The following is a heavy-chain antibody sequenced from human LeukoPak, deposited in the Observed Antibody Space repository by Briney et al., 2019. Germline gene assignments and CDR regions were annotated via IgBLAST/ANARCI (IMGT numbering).Heavy chain of an antibody. CDR1: GGTFSSYA. Sequence: GASVKVSCKASGGTFSSYAINWVRQAPGQGLEWMGKIIPVHGKPNYAQQFQGRVTITADESTSTAYLELSSLKSEDTAVYYCAREGRITTPGTIYFYFGLALWGQGTTVIVSS. CDR3: AREGRITTPGTIYFYFGLAL. J-gene: IGHJ6*02. V-gene: IGHV1-69*11. CDR2: IIPVHGKP. D-gene: IGHD6-13*01.